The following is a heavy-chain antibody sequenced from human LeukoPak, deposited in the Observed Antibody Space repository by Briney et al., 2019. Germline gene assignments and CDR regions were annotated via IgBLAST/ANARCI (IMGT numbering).Heavy chain of an antibody. CDR2: IYYSGST. CDR1: GGSISSGSYY. J-gene: IGHJ6*03. Sequence: SETLSLTCTVSGGSISSGSYYWSWIRQPPGKGLEWIGYIYYSGSTNYNPSLKSRVTISVDTSKNQFSLKLNSVTAADTAVFYCARSVEGYCSGGSCYSYSYYMDVWGKGTTVTVSS. D-gene: IGHD2-15*01. V-gene: IGHV4-61*01. CDR3: ARSVEGYCSGGSCYSYSYYMDV.